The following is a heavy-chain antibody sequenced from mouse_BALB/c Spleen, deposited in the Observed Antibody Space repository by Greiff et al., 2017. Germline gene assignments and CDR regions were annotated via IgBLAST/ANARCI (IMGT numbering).Heavy chain of an antibody. J-gene: IGHJ3*01. D-gene: IGHD1-1*01. Sequence: EVQLVESGGGLVKPGGSLKLSCAASGFTFSSYAMSWVRQTPEKRLEWVASISSGGSTYYPDSVKGRFTISRDNARNILYLQMSSLRSEDTAMYYCARGYGSSYTWFAYWGQGTLVTVSA. CDR2: ISSGGST. V-gene: IGHV5-6-5*01. CDR3: ARGYGSSYTWFAY. CDR1: GFTFSSYA.